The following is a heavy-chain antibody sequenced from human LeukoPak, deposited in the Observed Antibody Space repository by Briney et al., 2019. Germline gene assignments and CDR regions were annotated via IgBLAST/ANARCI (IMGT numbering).Heavy chain of an antibody. J-gene: IGHJ4*02. Sequence: PGGSLRLSCAASGFTFSNYEMNWVRQAPGKGLEWISYISRSGSTIYYADSVKGRFTISRDNAKNSLYLQMNSLRAGDTAVYYCAREVCTDGDCYTGFDYRGQGTLVTVSS. CDR3: AREVCTDGDCYTGFDY. CDR2: ISRSGSTI. V-gene: IGHV3-48*03. CDR1: GFTFSNYE. D-gene: IGHD2-21*02.